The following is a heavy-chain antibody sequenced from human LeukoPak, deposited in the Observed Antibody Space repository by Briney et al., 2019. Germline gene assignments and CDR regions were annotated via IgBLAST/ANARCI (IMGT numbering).Heavy chain of an antibody. D-gene: IGHD6-13*01. Sequence: GGSLRLSCAASGFTVSSNYMSWVRQAPGKGLEWVSVIYSGGSTYYADSVKGRFTISRDNSKNTLYLQMNGLRAEDTAVYYCARHSLAAAGTVDYWGQGTLVTVSS. CDR1: GFTVSSNY. J-gene: IGHJ4*02. V-gene: IGHV3-53*01. CDR3: ARHSLAAAGTVDY. CDR2: IYSGGST.